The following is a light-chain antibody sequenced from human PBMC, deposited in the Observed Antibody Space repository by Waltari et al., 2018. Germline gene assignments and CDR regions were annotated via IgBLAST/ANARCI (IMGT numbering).Light chain of an antibody. Sequence: EIVMTQSPATLSVSPGERATLSCRASQSVSSDLAWYQQKPGQAPRLLIYGASTRATGSPVRFSCSGSGTEITLTISSLQSEDYAVYYCQQYNNWPPYTFGQGTKLEIK. CDR2: GAS. CDR3: QQYNNWPPYT. J-gene: IGKJ2*01. V-gene: IGKV3-15*01. CDR1: QSVSSD.